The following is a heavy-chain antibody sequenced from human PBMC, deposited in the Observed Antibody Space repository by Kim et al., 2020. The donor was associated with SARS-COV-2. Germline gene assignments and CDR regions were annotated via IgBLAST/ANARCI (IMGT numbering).Heavy chain of an antibody. Sequence: ALKSRVPISVDRSKNQFSLKLTSVTAADTAVYYCARRIYYGSGTYKNYFDPWGQGTLVTVSS. V-gene: IGHV4-39*01. D-gene: IGHD3-10*01. CDR3: ARRIYYGSGTYKNYFDP. J-gene: IGHJ5*02.